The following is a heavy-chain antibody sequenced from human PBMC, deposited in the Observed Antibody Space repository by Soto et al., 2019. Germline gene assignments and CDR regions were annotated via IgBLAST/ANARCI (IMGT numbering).Heavy chain of an antibody. CDR1: GASFRSSPYY. J-gene: IGHJ4*02. CDR2: ILYSGDT. D-gene: IGHD3-10*01. CDR3: ARQIPPDLIGYYYGIVDF. V-gene: IGHV4-39*01. Sequence: PSETLSLTCTVSGASFRSSPYYWGWIRQTPGKGLEWIGSILYSGDTYYNPSLRSRVTISVDSSKSQFSLKLRSVTAADTALYFCARQIPPDLIGYYYGIVDFWGQGTRVTVS.